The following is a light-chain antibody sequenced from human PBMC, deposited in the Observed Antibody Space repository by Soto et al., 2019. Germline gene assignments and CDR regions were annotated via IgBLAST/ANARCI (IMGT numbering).Light chain of an antibody. CDR3: QSYDSSLSALV. CDR1: SSNIGAGYD. CDR2: GNS. Sequence: QAVVTQPPSVSGAPGQRVTISCTGSSSNIGAGYDVHWYQQLPGTAPKLLIYGNSNRPSGVPDRFSGSKSVTSASLAITGLQAEDEAYYYCQSYDSSLSALVFGGGTKLTVL. V-gene: IGLV1-40*01. J-gene: IGLJ2*01.